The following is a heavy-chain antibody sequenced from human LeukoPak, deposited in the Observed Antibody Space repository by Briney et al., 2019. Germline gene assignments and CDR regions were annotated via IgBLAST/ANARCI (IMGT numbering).Heavy chain of an antibody. CDR2: FDPEDGET. V-gene: IGHV1-24*01. CDR1: GYTLTELS. D-gene: IGHD1-7*01. CDR3: AVRTGTTSYYYYMDV. J-gene: IGHJ6*03. Sequence: ASVKVSCKVSGYTLTELSMHWVRQAPGKGLEWMGGFDPEDGETIYAQKFQGRVTMTRDTSISTAYMELSRLRSDDTAVYYCAVRTGTTSYYYYMDVWGKGTTVTVSS.